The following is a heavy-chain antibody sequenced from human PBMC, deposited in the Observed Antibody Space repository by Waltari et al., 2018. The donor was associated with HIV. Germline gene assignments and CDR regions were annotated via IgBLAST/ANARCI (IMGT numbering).Heavy chain of an antibody. J-gene: IGHJ6*02. CDR2: ISGSGGRT. D-gene: IGHD6-13*01. CDR1: GFTFSHYD. V-gene: IGHV3-23*01. CDR3: VKEHQYSHSWYSYYGMDV. Sequence: EVQVLESGGALVQPGGSLRLSCAASGFTFSHYDMSWLRLAPGKGCEWVSTISGSGGRTNYADPVKGRIPVSRDNFKNTRYLQMNSLRADYTAVYFCVKEHQYSHSWYSYYGMDVWGQGTTVTVAS.